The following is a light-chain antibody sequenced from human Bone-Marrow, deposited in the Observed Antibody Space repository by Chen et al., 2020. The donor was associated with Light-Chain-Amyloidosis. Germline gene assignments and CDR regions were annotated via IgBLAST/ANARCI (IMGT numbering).Light chain of an antibody. V-gene: IGLV3-21*02. J-gene: IGLJ3*02. CDR3: QVWDRSSDRPV. CDR1: NIGSTS. CDR2: DDS. Sequence: SYVLTQPSSVSVAPGQTATISCGGNNIGSTSVHWYQQTPGQAPLLAVYDDSDRPSWIHERLSGSTSGNTATLTISRVEAGDEADFYCQVWDRSSDRPVFGGGTKLTVL.